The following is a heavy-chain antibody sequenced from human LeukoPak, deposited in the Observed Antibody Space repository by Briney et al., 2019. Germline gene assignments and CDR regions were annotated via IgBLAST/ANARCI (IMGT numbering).Heavy chain of an antibody. V-gene: IGHV4-59*01. J-gene: IGHJ6*03. CDR3: ARTTEGYCSSTSCYGFSYSYYMDV. CDR2: IYYSGST. Sequence: SETLSLTCTVSGGSISSYYWSWIRQPPGKVLEWIGYIYYSGSTNYNPSRKSRVTISVDTSKNQFSLKLSSVTAADTAVYYCARTTEGYCSSTSCYGFSYSYYMDVWGKGTTVTVSS. CDR1: GGSISSYY. D-gene: IGHD2-2*01.